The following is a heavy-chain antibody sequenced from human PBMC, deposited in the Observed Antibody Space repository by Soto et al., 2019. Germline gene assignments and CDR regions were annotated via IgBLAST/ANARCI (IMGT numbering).Heavy chain of an antibody. V-gene: IGHV1-2*02. CDR1: GCTFTGYY. Sequence: ASVKVSCKASGCTFTGYYMHWVRQAPGQGLEWMGWINPNSGGTNYAQKFQGRVTMTRDTSISTAYMELSRLRSDDTAVYYCARYGYSVYYFDYWGQGTLVTVSS. D-gene: IGHD3-22*01. CDR3: ARYGYSVYYFDY. J-gene: IGHJ4*02. CDR2: INPNSGGT.